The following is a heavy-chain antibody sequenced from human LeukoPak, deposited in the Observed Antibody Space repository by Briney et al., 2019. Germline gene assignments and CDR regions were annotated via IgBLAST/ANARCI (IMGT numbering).Heavy chain of an antibody. CDR2: IYHSGST. Sequence: TPSETLSLTCTVSGYSISSGYYWGWIRQPPGKGLEWIGSIYHSGSTYYNPSLKSRVTISVDTSKNQFSLKLSSVTAADTAVYYCARDGYYYDSSGYGLDYWGQGTLVTVSS. J-gene: IGHJ4*02. CDR3: ARDGYYYDSSGYGLDY. V-gene: IGHV4-38-2*02. D-gene: IGHD3-22*01. CDR1: GYSISSGYY.